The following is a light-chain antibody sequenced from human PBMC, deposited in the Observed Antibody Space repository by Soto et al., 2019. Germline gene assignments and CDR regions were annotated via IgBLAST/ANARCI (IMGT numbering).Light chain of an antibody. CDR3: LQDHNYPLT. J-gene: IGKJ1*01. CDR1: QAIRND. CDR2: AAS. Sequence: AIQMTQSPSSLSASVGDRITITCRASQAIRNDLGWYQQKPGKAPKLLIYAASSLQSGVPSRFGGSGSGTDFTLTISSLQPEDFATYFCLQDHNYPLTFGQGTKVEIK. V-gene: IGKV1-6*01.